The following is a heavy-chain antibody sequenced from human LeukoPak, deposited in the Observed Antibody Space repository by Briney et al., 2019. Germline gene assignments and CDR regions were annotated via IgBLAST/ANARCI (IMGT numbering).Heavy chain of an antibody. CDR3: ASAGYDFWSGYPLENFDY. D-gene: IGHD3-3*01. CDR1: GDSISSSYY. Sequence: SETLSLTCTVSGDSISSSYYWGWIRQPPGKGLEWIANIYYSGSTYYNPSLKSRVTISVDASKNQFSLKLSSVTAADTAVYYCASAGYDFWSGYPLENFDYWGQGTLVTVSS. CDR2: IYYSGST. J-gene: IGHJ4*02. V-gene: IGHV4-39*01.